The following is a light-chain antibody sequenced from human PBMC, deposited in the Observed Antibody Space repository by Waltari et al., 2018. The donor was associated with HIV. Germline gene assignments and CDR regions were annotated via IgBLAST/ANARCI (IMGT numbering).Light chain of an antibody. Sequence: QSALTQPASVSGSPGQSITISCTGSSGDIGRFNYFSWYQQHPGKVPKLMIYEVSNRPSGISNRFSGSKSGNTASLTISGLQAEDEADYYCSSYTSSSTLFGGGTKLTVL. CDR1: SGDIGRFNY. CDR3: SSYTSSSTL. CDR2: EVS. V-gene: IGLV2-14*01. J-gene: IGLJ2*01.